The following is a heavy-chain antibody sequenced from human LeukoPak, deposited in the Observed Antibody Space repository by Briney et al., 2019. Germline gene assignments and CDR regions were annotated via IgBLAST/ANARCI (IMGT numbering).Heavy chain of an antibody. J-gene: IGHJ6*03. CDR1: GYTFTSYG. V-gene: IGHV1-18*01. Sequence: ASVEVSCKASGYTFTSYGISWVRQAPGQGLEWMGWISAYNGNTNYAQKLQGRVTMTTDTSTSKAYMELRSLRSDDTAVYYCARDCSGGSCYSFYYYYYMDVWGKGTTVTVSS. CDR3: ARDCSGGSCYSFYYYYYMDV. CDR2: ISAYNGNT. D-gene: IGHD2-15*01.